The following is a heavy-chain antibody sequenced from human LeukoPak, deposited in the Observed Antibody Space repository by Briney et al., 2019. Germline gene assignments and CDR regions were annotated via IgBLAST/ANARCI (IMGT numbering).Heavy chain of an antibody. V-gene: IGHV4-61*02. CDR1: GGSISSGSYY. CDR3: ARRSRSPSGSRFDY. CDR2: IYTSGST. J-gene: IGHJ4*02. Sequence: PSETLSLTCTVSGGSISSGSYYWSWIRQPAGKGLEWIGRIYTSGSTNYNPSLKSRVTISVDTSKNQFSLKLSSVTAADTAVYYCARRSRSPSGSRFDYWGQGTLVTVSS. D-gene: IGHD1-26*01.